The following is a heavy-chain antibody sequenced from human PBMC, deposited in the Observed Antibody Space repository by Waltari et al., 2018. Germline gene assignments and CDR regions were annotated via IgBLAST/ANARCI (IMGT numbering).Heavy chain of an antibody. CDR1: GFTFSNYE. V-gene: IGHV3-48*03. CDR3: ARDPGIGREFDL. J-gene: IGHJ4*02. D-gene: IGHD1-26*01. CDR2: ISTRGSAI. Sequence: EVQLVESGGGLIQPGGSLRLSCVGSGFTFSNYEMNWVRQGPGNRLGWVAYISTRGSAIWYGDSVKGRFTISRDDGKNTVYLQMNNVGDEDTAVYYCARDPGIGREFDLWGQGTLVTVSS.